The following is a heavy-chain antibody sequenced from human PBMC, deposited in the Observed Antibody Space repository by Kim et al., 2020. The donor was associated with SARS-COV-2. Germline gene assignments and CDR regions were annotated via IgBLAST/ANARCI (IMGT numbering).Heavy chain of an antibody. CDR1: GYTFTNFS. CDR3: ATALSHDDSGGGAFWCDP. D-gene: IGHD3-10*01. CDR2: IDPENGET. V-gene: IGHV1-24*01. J-gene: IGHJ5*02. Sequence: ASVKVSCKASGYTFTNFSMHWVRQAPGQGLEWMGGIDPENGETIYAQKFQGRVTMTEDTSTDTAYMELNSLRSEDTAVYYCATALSHDDSGGGAFWCDPWGQGTLVTVSS.